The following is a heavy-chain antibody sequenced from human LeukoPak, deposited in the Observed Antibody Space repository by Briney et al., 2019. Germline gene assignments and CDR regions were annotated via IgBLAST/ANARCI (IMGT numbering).Heavy chain of an antibody. CDR2: ISGSGGST. D-gene: IGHD6-13*01. J-gene: IGHJ4*02. V-gene: IGHV3-23*01. Sequence: GGSLRLSCAASGFTFSSYAMSWVRQAPGKGLEWVSAISGSGGSTYYADSVKGRFTISRDHSKNTLYLQMNSLRAEDTAVYYCTRVFYDSSSWYYIDYWGQGTLVTVSS. CDR3: TRVFYDSSSWYYIDY. CDR1: GFTFSSYA.